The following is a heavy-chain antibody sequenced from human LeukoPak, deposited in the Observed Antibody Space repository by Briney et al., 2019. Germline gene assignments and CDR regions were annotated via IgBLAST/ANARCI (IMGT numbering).Heavy chain of an antibody. J-gene: IGHJ6*03. V-gene: IGHV4-59*11. Sequence: SETLSLTCTVSGGSISSHYWSWIRQPPAKGLEWIGYIYYSGSTNYNPSLKSRVTISVDTSKNQFTLKLSSVTAVDTAVYYCARVSYDSGYYYYMDVWGKGTTVTVSS. CDR2: IYYSGST. D-gene: IGHD3-10*01. CDR3: ARVSYDSGYYYYMDV. CDR1: GGSISSHY.